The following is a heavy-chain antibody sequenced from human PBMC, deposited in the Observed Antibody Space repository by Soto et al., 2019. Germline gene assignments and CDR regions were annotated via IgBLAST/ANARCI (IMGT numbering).Heavy chain of an antibody. J-gene: IGHJ4*02. CDR3: ARQWGQQLGYFDF. D-gene: IGHD6-13*01. Sequence: QLQLQESDPGLVKTSEPLSLTCNVSGGSISSSSYYWGWIRQPPGQELQWIGSIYFTGNTYYNPPLNSRVTMSVETSKNQFTRKLTSVTAADTAVYFCARQWGQQLGYFDFWGQGTLAIVSP. CDR1: GGSISSSSYY. V-gene: IGHV4-39*01. CDR2: IYFTGNT.